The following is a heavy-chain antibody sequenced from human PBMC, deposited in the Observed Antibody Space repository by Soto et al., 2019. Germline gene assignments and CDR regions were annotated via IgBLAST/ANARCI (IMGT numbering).Heavy chain of an antibody. CDR2: IYYSGST. CDR1: GGSVSSGSYY. V-gene: IGHV4-61*01. Sequence: SENLSLTCTVSGGSVSSGSYYWSWIRQPPGKGLEWIGYIYYSGSTNYNPSLKSRVTISVDTSKNQFSLQLSSVTAEDTAVYYCAIARGIVVTRQGLDCCGQGTLVTVYS. D-gene: IGHD6-19*01. J-gene: IGHJ4*02. CDR3: AIARGIVVTRQGLDC.